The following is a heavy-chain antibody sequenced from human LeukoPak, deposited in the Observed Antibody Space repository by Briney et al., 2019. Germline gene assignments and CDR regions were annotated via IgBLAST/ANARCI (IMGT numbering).Heavy chain of an antibody. CDR1: GFTFSDYY. V-gene: IGHV3-11*04. CDR3: ARDYSCSSTSCYTARSDAFDI. D-gene: IGHD2-2*02. Sequence: GGSLRLSCAASGFTFSDYYMSWVRQAPGKGLEWVSYISSSGSTIYYADSVKGRFTISRDNAKNSLYLRMNSLRAEDTAIYYCARDYSCSSTSCYTARSDAFDIWGQGTMVTVSS. J-gene: IGHJ3*02. CDR2: ISSSGSTI.